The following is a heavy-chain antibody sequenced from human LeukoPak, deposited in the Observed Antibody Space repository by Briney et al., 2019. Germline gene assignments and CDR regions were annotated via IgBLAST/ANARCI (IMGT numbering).Heavy chain of an antibody. CDR3: AGPTCLRGGYCSTNY. D-gene: IGHD2-2*01. CDR2: INTDGSRT. CDR1: GFTFSSYW. J-gene: IGHJ4*02. Sequence: GGSLRLSCAASGFTFSSYWMHWVRHAPGKGLLWVSRINTDGSRTDYADSVKGRFTISRDNARNSLYLQMNSLRAEDTAVYYCAGPTCLRGGYCSTNYWGQGTLVTVSS. V-gene: IGHV3-74*01.